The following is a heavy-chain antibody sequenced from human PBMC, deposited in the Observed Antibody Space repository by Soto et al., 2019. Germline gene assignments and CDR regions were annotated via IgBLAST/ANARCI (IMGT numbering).Heavy chain of an antibody. CDR2: IDWDDDK. CDR1: GFSLSTGGMC. V-gene: IGHV2-70*11. Sequence: SGPTLVNPTQTLTLTCTFSGFSLSTGGMCVSWIRQPPGKALEWLARIDWDDDKYYSTSLKTRLTISKDTSKNQVVLTMTNMDPVDTATYYCAHGSIAAAGPDIFDYWGQGTLVTVSS. CDR3: AHGSIAAAGPDIFDY. D-gene: IGHD6-13*01. J-gene: IGHJ4*02.